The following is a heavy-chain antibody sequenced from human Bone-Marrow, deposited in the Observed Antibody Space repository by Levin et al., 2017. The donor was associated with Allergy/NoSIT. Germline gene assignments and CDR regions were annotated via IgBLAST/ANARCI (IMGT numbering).Heavy chain of an antibody. CDR3: AKDTDYYGSGSYYN. CDR1: GFTFDDYA. V-gene: IGHV3-9*01. J-gene: IGHJ4*02. Sequence: PGGSLRLSCAASGFTFDDYAMHWVRQAPGKGLEWVSGISWNSGSIGYADSVKGRFTISRDNAKNSLYLQMNSLRAEDTALYYCAKDTDYYGSGSYYNWGQGTLVTVSS. CDR2: ISWNSGSI. D-gene: IGHD3-10*01.